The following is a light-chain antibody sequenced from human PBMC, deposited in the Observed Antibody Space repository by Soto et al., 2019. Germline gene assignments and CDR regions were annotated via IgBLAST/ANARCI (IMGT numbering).Light chain of an antibody. V-gene: IGKV3-15*01. CDR2: GAS. CDR1: QSVRSN. CDR3: QQYNNWPSLT. J-gene: IGKJ4*01. Sequence: EIVMTQSPVTLSVSPGEGATFSCRASQSVRSNLAWYQQKPGQAPRLLIYGASTRATGIPARFSGSGSGTEFTLTISSLQSEDFAVYFCQQYNNWPSLTFGGGTKVEIK.